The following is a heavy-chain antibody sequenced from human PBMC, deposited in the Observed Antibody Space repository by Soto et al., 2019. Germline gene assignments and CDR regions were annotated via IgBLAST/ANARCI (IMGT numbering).Heavy chain of an antibody. V-gene: IGHV4-4*02. Sequence: PSETLSLTCTVSGGAISNNNWWSWVRQIPGKGLEWIGEIYQRGNTNYNPSLKSRVTISVDKSKNQFSLNLTSVTAADTAVYFCAGRGYCTTTSCYNDYWGQGTLVTVSS. J-gene: IGHJ4*02. D-gene: IGHD2-2*02. CDR1: GGAISNNNW. CDR3: AGRGYCTTTSCYNDY. CDR2: IYQRGNT.